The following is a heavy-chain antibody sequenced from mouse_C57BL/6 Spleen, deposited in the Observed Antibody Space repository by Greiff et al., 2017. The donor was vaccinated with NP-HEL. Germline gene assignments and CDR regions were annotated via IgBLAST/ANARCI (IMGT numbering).Heavy chain of an antibody. CDR2: INYDGSST. J-gene: IGHJ2*01. Sequence: EVQVVESEGGLVQPGSSMKLSCTASGFTFSDYYMAWVRQVPEKGLEWVANINYDGSSTYYLDSLKSRFIISRDNAKNILYLQMSSLKSEDTATYYCARAQASYFDYWGQGTTLTVSS. CDR3: ARAQASYFDY. CDR1: GFTFSDYY. D-gene: IGHD3-2*02. V-gene: IGHV5-16*01.